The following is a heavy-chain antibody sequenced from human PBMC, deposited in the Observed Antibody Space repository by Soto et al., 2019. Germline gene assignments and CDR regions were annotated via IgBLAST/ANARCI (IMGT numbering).Heavy chain of an antibody. V-gene: IGHV4-34*01. Sequence: QVQLQQWGAGLLKPSATLSLTCAVYGGSFSSYYWSWIRQPPGKGLEWIGQINHYGSTDYNPSLKSRVTISVDTSKNHFSLRLSSVTAADTAMYYCATHCSSTSCYYTFDPGGQGTLVTVSS. CDR2: INHYGST. CDR1: GGSFSSYY. D-gene: IGHD2-2*01. J-gene: IGHJ5*02. CDR3: ATHCSSTSCYYTFDP.